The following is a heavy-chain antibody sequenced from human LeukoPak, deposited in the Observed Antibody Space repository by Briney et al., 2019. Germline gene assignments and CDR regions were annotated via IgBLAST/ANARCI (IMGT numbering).Heavy chain of an antibody. V-gene: IGHV1-46*01. J-gene: IGHJ5*02. D-gene: IGHD3-10*01. CDR1: GYTFSSYY. CDR3: ARGGGEALLWFGEFDPSYNWFDP. Sequence: ASVKVSCKASGYTFSSYYMHWVRQAPGQGLEWMGIINPSGGSTIYAQKFQGRVTMTRDMSTSTVYMELSSLRSEDTAVYYRARGGGEALLWFGEFDPSYNWFDPWGQGTLVTVSS. CDR2: INPSGGST.